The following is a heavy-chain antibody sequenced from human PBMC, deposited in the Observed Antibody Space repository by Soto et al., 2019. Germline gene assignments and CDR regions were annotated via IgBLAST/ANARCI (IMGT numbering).Heavy chain of an antibody. J-gene: IGHJ6*03. CDR1: GGSFSAYY. Sequence: SETLSLTCAVYGGSFSAYYWSWIRQPPGKGLEWIGEINHSGRTNYNPSLKSRVTISVDTSKNQFSLKLSSVTAADTAVYYCAIGSLVIRYYYYYMYVWGKGTTVTVSS. V-gene: IGHV4-34*01. D-gene: IGHD3-9*01. CDR2: INHSGRT. CDR3: AIGSLVIRYYYYYMYV.